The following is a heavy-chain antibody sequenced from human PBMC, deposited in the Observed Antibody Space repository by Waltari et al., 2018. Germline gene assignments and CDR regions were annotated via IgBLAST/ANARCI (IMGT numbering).Heavy chain of an antibody. CDR2: MNPNSGNT. CDR1: GYTFTRYD. D-gene: IGHD1-26*01. Sequence: QVQLVQSGAEVKKPGASVTVSCKASGYTFTRYDINWVRQATGQGLEWMGWMNPNSGNTGYAQKFQGRVTMTRNTSISTAYMELSSLRSEDTAVYYCARYLDEVGATADYWGQGTLVTVSS. CDR3: ARYLDEVGATADY. V-gene: IGHV1-8*01. J-gene: IGHJ4*02.